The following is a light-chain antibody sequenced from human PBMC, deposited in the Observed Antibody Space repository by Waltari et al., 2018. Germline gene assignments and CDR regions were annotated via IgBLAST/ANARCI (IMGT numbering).Light chain of an antibody. CDR3: QSYDSSLSGPVV. CDR2: GNS. V-gene: IGLV1-40*01. Sequence: QSVLTQPPSVSGAPGQRVTISCTGSSSNIGAGYDVHWYQQLPGTAPKLLTYGNSNRPSGVPDRFSGSKSGPSASLAITGLQAEDEADYYSQSYDSSLSGPVVFGGGTKLTVL. CDR1: SSNIGAGYD. J-gene: IGLJ2*01.